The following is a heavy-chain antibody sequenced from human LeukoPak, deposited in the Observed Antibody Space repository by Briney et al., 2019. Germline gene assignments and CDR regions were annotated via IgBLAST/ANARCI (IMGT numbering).Heavy chain of an antibody. CDR2: ISGSGGST. CDR3: ARNDRYSSSPKYYFDY. J-gene: IGHJ4*02. V-gene: IGHV3-23*01. Sequence: HPGGSLRLSCAASGFTFINYAMNWVRQAPGEGLEWVSAISGSGGSTFYSDSVKGRFTISRDNSKNTVYLQMNSLRGEDTAVYFCARNDRYSSSPKYYFDYWGKGTLVTVSS. D-gene: IGHD6-13*01. CDR1: GFTFINYA.